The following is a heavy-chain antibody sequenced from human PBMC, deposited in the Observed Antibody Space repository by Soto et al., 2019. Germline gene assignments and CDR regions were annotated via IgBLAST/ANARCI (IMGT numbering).Heavy chain of an antibody. J-gene: IGHJ5*02. D-gene: IGHD3-10*01. CDR3: LPYYYGSGSYRKWFDP. CDR1: GGSISSSTYY. CDR2: IYYSVST. V-gene: IGHV4-39*01. Sequence: SEILSLTCTVSGGSISSSTYYWGWIRQPPGKGLEWIGSIYYSVSTYYNPSLQSRVTISVDTSKNQFSLNLSSVTAADTAVYYCLPYYYGSGSYRKWFDPWGQGTLVTVSS.